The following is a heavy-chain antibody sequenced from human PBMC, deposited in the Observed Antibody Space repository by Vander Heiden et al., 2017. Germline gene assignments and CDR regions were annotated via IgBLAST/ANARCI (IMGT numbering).Heavy chain of an antibody. Sequence: EVQLVESGGGLVKPGGSLRLSCAASGFTFSSYSMNWVRQAPGKRLEWVSSISSSRSYIYYADSVKGRFTISRDNAKNSLYLQMNSPRDEDAAVYYCARGGYFDYWGQGTLVTVSS. J-gene: IGHJ4*02. CDR3: ARGGYFDY. V-gene: IGHV3-21*01. CDR1: GFTFSSYS. CDR2: ISSSRSYI.